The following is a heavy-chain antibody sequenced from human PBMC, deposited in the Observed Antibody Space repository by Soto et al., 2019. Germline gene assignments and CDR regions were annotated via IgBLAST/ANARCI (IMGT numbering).Heavy chain of an antibody. V-gene: IGHV1-69*13. CDR3: ERGSENYYYYYGMDV. CDR1: GGTFSSYA. J-gene: IGHJ6*02. CDR2: IIPIFGTA. Sequence: ASVKVSCKASGGTFSSYAISWVRQAPGQGLEWMGGIIPIFGTANYAQKFQGRVTITADESTSTAYMELSSLRSEDTAVYYCERGSENYYYYYGMDVWGQGTTVTVYS.